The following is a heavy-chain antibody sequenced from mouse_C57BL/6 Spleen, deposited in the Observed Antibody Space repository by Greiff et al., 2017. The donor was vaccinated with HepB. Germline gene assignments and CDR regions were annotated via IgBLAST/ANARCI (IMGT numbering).Heavy chain of an antibody. CDR2: INPYNGDT. J-gene: IGHJ4*01. D-gene: IGHD1-1*01. Sequence: EVQGVESGPELVKPGDSVKISCKASGYSFTGYFMNWVMQSHGKSLEWIGRINPYNGDTFYNQKFKGKATLTVDKSSSTAHMELRRLTSEDSAVYYCARYYYGYAMDYWGQGTSVTVSS. CDR1: GYSFTGYF. V-gene: IGHV1-20*01. CDR3: ARYYYGYAMDY.